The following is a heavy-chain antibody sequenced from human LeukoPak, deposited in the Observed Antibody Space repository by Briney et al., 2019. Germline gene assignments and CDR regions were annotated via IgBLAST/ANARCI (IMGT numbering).Heavy chain of an antibody. CDR1: GGSISSYY. D-gene: IGHD6-19*01. J-gene: IGHJ5*02. Sequence: SETLSLTCTVSGGSISSYYWSWIRQPAGKGLEWIGRIYTSGSTNYNPSLKSRATMSVDTSKNQFSLKLSSVTAADTAVYYCAGEYSSGWYARWFDPWGQGTLVTVSS. CDR3: AGEYSSGWYARWFDP. CDR2: IYTSGST. V-gene: IGHV4-4*07.